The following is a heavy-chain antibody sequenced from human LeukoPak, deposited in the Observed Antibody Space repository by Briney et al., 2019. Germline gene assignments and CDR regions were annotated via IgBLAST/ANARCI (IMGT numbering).Heavy chain of an antibody. J-gene: IGHJ5*02. Sequence: AGGSLRLSCAASGFTVSSNYMSWVRQAPGKGLEWVSVIYSGGSTYYADSVKGRFTISRDNSKNTLYLQMNSLRAEDTAVYYCARDGDSSGWSGNHWGQGTLVTVSS. V-gene: IGHV3-53*01. CDR1: GFTVSSNY. CDR2: IYSGGST. D-gene: IGHD6-19*01. CDR3: ARDGDSSGWSGNH.